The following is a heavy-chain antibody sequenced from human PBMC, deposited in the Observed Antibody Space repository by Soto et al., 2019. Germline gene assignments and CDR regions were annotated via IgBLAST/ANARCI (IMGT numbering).Heavy chain of an antibody. V-gene: IGHV3-53*01. J-gene: IGHJ6*02. Sequence: EVQLVESGGGLIQPGGALRLSCAASGFSVSSHYMSWVRQAPGKGLEWVSILYSGGRAYYADSVKGRFNISRDNSKNTLYSLMSSLRGEDTAVYYCARHKGATYYGLDAWGLGSTVIVSS. CDR3: ARHKGATYYGLDA. CDR2: LYSGGRA. CDR1: GFSVSSHY.